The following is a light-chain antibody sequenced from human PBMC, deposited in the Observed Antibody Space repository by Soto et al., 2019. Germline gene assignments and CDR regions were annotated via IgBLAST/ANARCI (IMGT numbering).Light chain of an antibody. CDR3: QQYGSSDPIT. CDR1: QSISSS. Sequence: EIVMTQAPATLSVSPGERATLTCRASQSISSSLAWYQQKPGQAPRLPIHGASTRATGIPARFSGSGSGTEFTLTLSSLQSDDFALYYCQQYGSSDPITFGQGTRLE. V-gene: IGKV3-15*01. J-gene: IGKJ5*01. CDR2: GAS.